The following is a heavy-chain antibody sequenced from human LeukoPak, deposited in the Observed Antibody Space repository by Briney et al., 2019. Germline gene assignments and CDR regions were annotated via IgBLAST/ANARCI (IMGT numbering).Heavy chain of an antibody. CDR1: GGSFSGYY. CDR2: INHSGST. V-gene: IGHV4-34*01. CDR3: ARGRGIAAADEYYFDY. D-gene: IGHD6-13*01. Sequence: PSETLSLTCAVYGGSFSGYYWSWIRQPPGKGLEWIGEINHSGSTNYNPSLKSRVTISVDTSKNQFSLKLSSVTAADTAVYYCARGRGIAAADEYYFDYWGQGTLATVSS. J-gene: IGHJ4*02.